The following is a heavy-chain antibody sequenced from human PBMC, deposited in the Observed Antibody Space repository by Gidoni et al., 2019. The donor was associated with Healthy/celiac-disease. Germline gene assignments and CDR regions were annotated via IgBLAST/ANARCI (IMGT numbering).Heavy chain of an antibody. CDR3: ASAPSIAVAGTGDYYYYGMDV. CDR1: GFTVSSNY. CDR2: IYSGGST. D-gene: IGHD6-19*01. J-gene: IGHJ6*02. V-gene: IGHV3-66*01. Sequence: EVQLVESGGGLVQPGGSLRLSCAASGFTVSSNYMSWVRQAPGKGLEWVSVIYSGGSTYYADSVKGRFTISRDNSKNTLYLQMNSLRAEDTAVYYCASAPSIAVAGTGDYYYYGMDVWGQGTTVTVSS.